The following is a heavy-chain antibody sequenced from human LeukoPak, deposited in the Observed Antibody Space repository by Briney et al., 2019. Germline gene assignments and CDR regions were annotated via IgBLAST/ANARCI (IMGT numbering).Heavy chain of an antibody. CDR3: ARSGGDDILTGYGNWFDP. CDR1: GYTFTGYY. D-gene: IGHD3-9*01. J-gene: IGHJ5*02. V-gene: IGHV1-2*04. CDR2: INPNSGGT. Sequence: ASVKVSCKASGYTFTGYYMHWVRQAPGQGLEWMGWINPNSGGTNYAQKFQGWVTMTRDTSISTAYMELSRLRPDDTAVYYCARSGGDDILTGYGNWFDPWGQGTLVTVSS.